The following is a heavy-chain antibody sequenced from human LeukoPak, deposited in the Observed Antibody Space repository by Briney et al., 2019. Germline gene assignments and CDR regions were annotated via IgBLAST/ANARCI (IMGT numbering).Heavy chain of an antibody. V-gene: IGHV3-21*01. CDR3: ARARHYYYMDV. Sequence: GGSLRLSCAASGFTFSSYSMNWVRQAPGKGLEWVSSISSSSSYIYYADSLKGRFTISRDNAKNSLYLQMNSLRAEDTAVYYCARARHYYYMDVWGKGTTVTVSS. J-gene: IGHJ6*03. CDR2: ISSSSSYI. CDR1: GFTFSSYS.